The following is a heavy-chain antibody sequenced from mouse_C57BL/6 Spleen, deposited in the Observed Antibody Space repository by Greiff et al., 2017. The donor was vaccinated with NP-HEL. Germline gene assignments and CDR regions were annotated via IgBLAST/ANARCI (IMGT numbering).Heavy chain of an antibody. Sequence: DVHLVESGGGLVQPGGSLKLSCAASGFTFSDYYMYWVRQTPEKRLEWVAYISNGGGSTYYPDTVKGRFTISRDNAKNTLYLQMSRLKSEDTAMYYCARLYDYDPAWFAYWGQGTLVTVSA. J-gene: IGHJ3*01. CDR3: ARLYDYDPAWFAY. CDR2: ISNGGGST. V-gene: IGHV5-12*01. D-gene: IGHD2-4*01. CDR1: GFTFSDYY.